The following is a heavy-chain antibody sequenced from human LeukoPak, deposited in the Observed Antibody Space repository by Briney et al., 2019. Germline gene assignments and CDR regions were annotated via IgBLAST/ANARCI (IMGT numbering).Heavy chain of an antibody. CDR3: ARVDGHAGYYDSGGFLDY. Sequence: PSETLSLTCTVSGGSISSGSYYWSWIRQPAGKGLEWIGRIYTSGSTNYNPSLKSRVTISVDTSKNQFSLKLSSVTAADTAVYYCARVDGHAGYYDSGGFLDYWGQGTLVTVSS. CDR2: IYTSGST. D-gene: IGHD3-22*01. V-gene: IGHV4-61*02. CDR1: GGSISSGSYY. J-gene: IGHJ4*02.